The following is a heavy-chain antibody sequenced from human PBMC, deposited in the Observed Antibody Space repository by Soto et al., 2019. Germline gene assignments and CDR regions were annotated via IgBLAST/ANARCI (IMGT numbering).Heavy chain of an antibody. D-gene: IGHD4-17*01. J-gene: IGHJ4*02. CDR3: ARQTTTVVDY. CDR2: IYHSGST. V-gene: IGHV4-4*02. Sequence: SETLSLTCAVSSGSISSSNWWSWVRQPPGKGLEWIGEIYHSGSTNYNPSLKSRVTISVDTSKNQFSLKLSSVTAADTAVYYCARQTTTVVDYWGQGTLVTVSS. CDR1: SGSISSSNW.